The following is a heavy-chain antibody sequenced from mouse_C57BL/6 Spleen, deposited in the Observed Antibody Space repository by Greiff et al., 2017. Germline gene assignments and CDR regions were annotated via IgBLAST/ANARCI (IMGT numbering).Heavy chain of an antibody. CDR3: ARGGRLQDWCAY. CDR2: INPSNGGT. J-gene: IGHJ3*01. D-gene: IGHD2-4*01. CDR1: GYTFTSYW. V-gene: IGHV1-53*01. Sequence: VQLQQPGTELVKPGASVKLSCKASGYTFTSYWMHWVKQRPGQGLEWIGNINPSNGGTNYNEKFKSKATLTVDKSSSPAYMQLSSLTSEDSAVXYCARGGRLQDWCAYWGQGTLVTVSA.